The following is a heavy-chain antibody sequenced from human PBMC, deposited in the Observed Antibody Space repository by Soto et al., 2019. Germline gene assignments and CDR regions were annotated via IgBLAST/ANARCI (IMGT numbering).Heavy chain of an antibody. J-gene: IGHJ6*02. V-gene: IGHV1-2*02. Sequence: RASVKVSCKASGYTFTGYYMHWVRQAPGQGLEWMGWINPNSGGTNYAQKFQGRVTMTRDTSISTAYMELSRLRSDDTAVYYCARAGIVAGYYYYYGMDVWGQGTTVTVSS. CDR3: ARAGIVAGYYYYYGMDV. CDR1: GYTFTGYY. CDR2: INPNSGGT. D-gene: IGHD1-26*01.